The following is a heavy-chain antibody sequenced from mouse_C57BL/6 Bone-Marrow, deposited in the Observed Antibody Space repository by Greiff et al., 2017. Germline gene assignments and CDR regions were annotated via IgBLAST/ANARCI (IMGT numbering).Heavy chain of an antibody. D-gene: IGHD1-1*01. J-gene: IGHJ1*03. Sequence: VQLVESGPGLVQPSQSLSITCTVSGFSLTSYGVHWVRQSPGKGLEWLGVIWRGGSTDYNAAFMSRLSITKDNSKSQVFFKMNSLQADDTAIYYCAKSPSDYYGRYFDVWGTGTTVTVSS. V-gene: IGHV2-5*01. CDR1: GFSLTSYG. CDR2: IWRGGST. CDR3: AKSPSDYYGRYFDV.